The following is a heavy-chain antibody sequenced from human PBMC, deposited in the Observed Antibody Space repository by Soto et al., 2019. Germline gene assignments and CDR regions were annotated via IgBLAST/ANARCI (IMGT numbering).Heavy chain of an antibody. D-gene: IGHD4-17*01. CDR1: EFTFSDYS. CDR3: MGGDYDRYYYYGLDV. J-gene: IGHJ6*02. Sequence: DVQLVDSGGGLVKPGGSLRLSCAGSEFTFSDYSMNWVRQAPGKGLEWVSSMSSDSTYIYYADSVKGRFTISRDNAKNLLYLQMDSLRVEDTAVHYCMGGDYDRYYYYGLDVWGQGTAVIVSS. V-gene: IGHV3-21*01. CDR2: MSSDSTYI.